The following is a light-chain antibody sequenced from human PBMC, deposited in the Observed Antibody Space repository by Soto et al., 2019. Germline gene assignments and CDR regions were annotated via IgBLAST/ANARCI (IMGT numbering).Light chain of an antibody. CDR2: GAS. J-gene: IGKJ4*01. CDR1: QSVSTN. CDR3: QQYNNWPLT. V-gene: IGKV3-15*01. Sequence: EIVMMQSPATLSVSPGERATLSCRASQSVSTNLAWYQQKPGQAPRLLIYGASTRATGIPARFSGSGSGTEFTLTISSLQSEDFAVYSCQQYNNWPLTFGGGTKV.